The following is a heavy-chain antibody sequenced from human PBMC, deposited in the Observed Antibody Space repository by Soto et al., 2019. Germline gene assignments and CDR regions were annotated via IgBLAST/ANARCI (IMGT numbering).Heavy chain of an antibody. V-gene: IGHV3-30*19. CDR2: ISYDGSNK. CDR1: GFTFSSYG. CDR3: ARDEEGYYGSGRYPGIVVVIEENLPSGPFDY. D-gene: IGHD3-10*01. Sequence: PGGSLRLSCAASGFTFSSYGMHWVRQAPGKGLEWVAVISYDGSNKYYADSVKGRFTISRDDSKNTLYLQMNSLRAEDTAVYYCARDEEGYYGSGRYPGIVVVIEENLPSGPFDYWGQGTLVTVSS. J-gene: IGHJ4*02.